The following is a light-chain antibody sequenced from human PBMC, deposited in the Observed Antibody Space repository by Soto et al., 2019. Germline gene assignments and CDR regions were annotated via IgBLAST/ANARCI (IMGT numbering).Light chain of an antibody. CDR1: QSVSSSY. Sequence: EIVLTQSPGTLSLSPGERATLSCRASQSVSSSYLAWYQQKPGQAPRLLIYVASSRATGIPDRFSGSGSGTAFSLTISRLEPEDFAVYYCLQYGSSPRTFGPGNNVYIK. J-gene: IGKJ3*01. CDR3: LQYGSSPRT. V-gene: IGKV3-20*01. CDR2: VAS.